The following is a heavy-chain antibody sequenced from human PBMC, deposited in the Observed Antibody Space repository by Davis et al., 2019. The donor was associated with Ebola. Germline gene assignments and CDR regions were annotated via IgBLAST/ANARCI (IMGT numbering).Heavy chain of an antibody. CDR2: ISYGGRT. CDR1: GASMTSGGYY. Sequence: MPSETLSLTCTVSGASMTSGGYYWTWIRQHPGRGLEWIGYISYGGRTSYNPSLKSRIIISEDTAKNQFSLKLSSVTAADTAVYYCPISNLWEVDSWGQGTLVTVSS. V-gene: IGHV4-31*03. CDR3: PISNLWEVDS. D-gene: IGHD1-26*01. J-gene: IGHJ4*02.